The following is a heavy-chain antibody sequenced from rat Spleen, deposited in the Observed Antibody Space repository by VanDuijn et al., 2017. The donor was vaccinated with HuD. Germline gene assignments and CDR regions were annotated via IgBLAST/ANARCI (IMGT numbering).Heavy chain of an antibody. Sequence: EVQLVESGGGLVQSGRSLKLSCVASGFTFNNYWMTWIRQAPGKGLEWVSSITSTGGSTYYPDSVKGRFTISRDNAQSTLYLQMDSLRSEDTATYYCARHGYGGYSGPFAYWGQGTLVTVSS. CDR3: ARHGYGGYSGPFAY. CDR1: GFTFNNYW. CDR2: ITSTGGST. J-gene: IGHJ3*01. D-gene: IGHD1-11*01. V-gene: IGHV5-31*01.